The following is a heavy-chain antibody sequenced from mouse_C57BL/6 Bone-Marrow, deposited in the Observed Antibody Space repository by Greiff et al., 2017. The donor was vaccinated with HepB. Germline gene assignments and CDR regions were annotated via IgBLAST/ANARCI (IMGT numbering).Heavy chain of an antibody. CDR1: GFSLTSYG. V-gene: IGHV2-5*01. CDR2: IWRGGST. Sequence: VQVVESGPGLVQPSQSLSITCTVSGFSLTSYGVHWVRQSPGKGLEWLGVIWRGGSTDYNAAFMSRLSITKDNSKSQVFFKMNSLQADDTAIYYCAKADYDGIYYYAMDYWGQGTSVTVSS. D-gene: IGHD2-4*01. J-gene: IGHJ4*01. CDR3: AKADYDGIYYYAMDY.